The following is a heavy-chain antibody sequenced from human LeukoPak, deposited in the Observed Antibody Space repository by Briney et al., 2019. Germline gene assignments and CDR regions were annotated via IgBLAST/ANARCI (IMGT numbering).Heavy chain of an antibody. Sequence: ASVKVSCKASGYTFTSYDINWVRQATGQGLKWMGWMNPNSGNTGYAQKFQGRVTMTRNTSISTAYMELSSLRSEDTAVYYCAREVPGREWWRQINWFDPWGQGTLVTVSS. CDR2: MNPNSGNT. CDR3: AREVPGREWWRQINWFDP. D-gene: IGHD2-15*01. V-gene: IGHV1-8*01. J-gene: IGHJ5*02. CDR1: GYTFTSYD.